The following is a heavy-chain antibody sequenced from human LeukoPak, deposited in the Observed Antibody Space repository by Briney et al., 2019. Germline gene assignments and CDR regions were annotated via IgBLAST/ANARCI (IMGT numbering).Heavy chain of an antibody. CDR1: GFMFSEYD. CDR2: IRDDGSSQ. Sequence: GGSLRLSCAASGFMFSEYDMHWLRPAPGRGPEWVAFIRDDGSSQYFTESVKGRFTISRDNSKNTVSLQMNTLRSEDTAVYYCAKDWGARGCCGDYFDYWGQGSLVTVSS. CDR3: AKDWGARGCCGDYFDY. J-gene: IGHJ4*02. V-gene: IGHV3-30*02. D-gene: IGHD6-19*01.